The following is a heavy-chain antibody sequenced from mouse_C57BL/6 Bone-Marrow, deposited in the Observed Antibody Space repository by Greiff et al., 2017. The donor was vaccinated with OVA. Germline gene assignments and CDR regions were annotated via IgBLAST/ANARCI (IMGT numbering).Heavy chain of an antibody. CDR3: TREGDDGYYTFAY. V-gene: IGHV5-9-1*02. J-gene: IGHJ3*01. D-gene: IGHD2-3*01. Sequence: EVKVEESGEGLVKPGGSLKLSCAASGFTFSSYAMSWVRQTPEKRLEWVAYISSGGDYIYYADTVKGRFTISRDNARNTLYLQMSSLKSEDTAMYYCTREGDDGYYTFAYWGQGTLVTVSA. CDR2: ISSGGDYI. CDR1: GFTFSSYA.